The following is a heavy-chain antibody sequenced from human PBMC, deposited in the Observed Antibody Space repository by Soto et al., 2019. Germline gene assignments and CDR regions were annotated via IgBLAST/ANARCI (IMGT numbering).Heavy chain of an antibody. V-gene: IGHV5-51*01. CDR1: GYSFTSYW. J-gene: IGHJ4*02. Sequence: GESLKISCKGSGYSFTSYWIGWVRQMPGKGLEWMGIIYPGDSDTRYSPSFQGRFTISRDNSKNTLSLQMNSLRAEDTAVYYCARDPSTGSADYWGQGTLVTVSS. CDR3: ARDPSTGSADY. D-gene: IGHD3-9*01. CDR2: IYPGDSDT.